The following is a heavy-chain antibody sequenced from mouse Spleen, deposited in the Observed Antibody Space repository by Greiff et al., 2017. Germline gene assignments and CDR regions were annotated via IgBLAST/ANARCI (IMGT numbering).Heavy chain of an antibody. J-gene: IGHJ4*01. Sequence: QVQLQQSGAELVRPGASVTLSCKASGYTFTDYEMHWVKQTPVHGLEWIGAIDPETGGTAYNQKFKGKAILTADKSSSTAYMELRSLTSEDSAVYYCTGGGYGYDGMDYWGQGTSVTVSS. CDR3: TGGGYGYDGMDY. D-gene: IGHD2-2*01. CDR1: GYTFTDYE. V-gene: IGHV1-15*01. CDR2: IDPETGGT.